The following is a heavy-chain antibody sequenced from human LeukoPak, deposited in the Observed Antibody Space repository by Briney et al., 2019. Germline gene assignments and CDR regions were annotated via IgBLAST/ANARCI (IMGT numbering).Heavy chain of an antibody. Sequence: SETLSLTCTVSGDSIRSYYWSWIRQPPGKGLEWIGYIYYSGNTNYNPSLKSRVTISVDTSKNQFSLKLNSVTAADTAVYYCARVGGGYDSNGGYWGQGTLVTVSS. V-gene: IGHV4-59*01. D-gene: IGHD5-12*01. CDR3: ARVGGGYDSNGGY. CDR2: IYYSGNT. J-gene: IGHJ4*02. CDR1: GDSIRSYY.